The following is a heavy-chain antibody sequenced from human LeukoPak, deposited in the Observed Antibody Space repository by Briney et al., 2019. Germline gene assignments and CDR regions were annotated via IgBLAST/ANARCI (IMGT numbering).Heavy chain of an antibody. Sequence: ASVKVSCKASGYTFTSYGISWVRQAPGQGLEWMGWISAYNGNTNYAQKLQGRVTMTTDTSTSTAYMELRSLRSDDTAVYYCARRKRVDTLVGAFDIWGQGTMVTVSS. CDR1: GYTFTSYG. J-gene: IGHJ3*02. D-gene: IGHD5-18*01. CDR3: ARRKRVDTLVGAFDI. CDR2: ISAYNGNT. V-gene: IGHV1-18*01.